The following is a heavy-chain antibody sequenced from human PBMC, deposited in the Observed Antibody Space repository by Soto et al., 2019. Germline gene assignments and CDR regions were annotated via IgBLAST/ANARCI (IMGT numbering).Heavy chain of an antibody. CDR2: TSIGGNT. CDR1: GFPFNTYA. Sequence: GGSLRLSCEASGFPFNTYAMTWFRQLPGMGLEWVSTTSIGGNTDFAESVRGRFSVSRDNSKNTLYLQMTDLRAGDAAFYFCAKVLRPGLVVPTKSGFDPLGQGTRVTVSS. J-gene: IGHJ5*02. D-gene: IGHD3-10*01. CDR3: AKVLRPGLVVPTKSGFDP. V-gene: IGHV3-23*01.